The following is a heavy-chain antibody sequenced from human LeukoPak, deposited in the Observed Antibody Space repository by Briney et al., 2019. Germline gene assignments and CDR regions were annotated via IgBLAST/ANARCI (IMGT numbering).Heavy chain of an antibody. CDR2: IKEDGSEE. CDR1: GFIFSSSA. Sequence: GGSLRLSCAASGFIFSSSAMSWVRQAPGKGLEWVATIKEDGSEEYYVDSVKGRFTISRDNAKNSLYLQMSSLRAEDTAVYYCARLAPYYGTGIIWGQGTVVTVSS. V-gene: IGHV3-7*01. D-gene: IGHD3-10*01. J-gene: IGHJ3*02. CDR3: ARLAPYYGTGII.